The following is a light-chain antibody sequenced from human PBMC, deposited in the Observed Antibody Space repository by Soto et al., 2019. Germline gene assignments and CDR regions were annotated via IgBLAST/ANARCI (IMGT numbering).Light chain of an antibody. Sequence: ALTQPASVSGSPGQSITISCTGTSSDVGGYNYVSWYQHHPGKAPKLMIFDVSNRPSGVSNRFSGSKSGNTASLTISGLQPEGEADYYCSSYTTSNTRQIVFGTGTKVTVL. V-gene: IGLV2-14*03. CDR2: DVS. CDR3: SSYTTSNTRQIV. J-gene: IGLJ1*01. CDR1: SSDVGGYNY.